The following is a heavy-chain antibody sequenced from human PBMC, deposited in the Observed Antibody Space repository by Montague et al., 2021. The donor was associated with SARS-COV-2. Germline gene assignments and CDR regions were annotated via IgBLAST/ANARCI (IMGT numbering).Heavy chain of an antibody. V-gene: IGHV4-4*07. CDR1: GGSISNYY. J-gene: IGHJ4*02. D-gene: IGHD2-15*01. CDR2: IYSSGST. CDR3: ARDYSHCSGGSCVFDY. Sequence: SETLSLTCTVSGGSISNYYWSWIRQPAGKGLEWIGRIYSSGSTNYNPSLKSRISMSVDTSKNQFSLKLSSVTAADTAIYYCARDYSHCSGGSCVFDYWGQGPL.